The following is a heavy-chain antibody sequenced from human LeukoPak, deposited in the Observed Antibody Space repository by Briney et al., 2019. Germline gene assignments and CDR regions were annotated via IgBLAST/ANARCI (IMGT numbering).Heavy chain of an antibody. Sequence: PSETLSLTCTVSGGSISSYYSSWIRQPAGKGLEWIGRIHTSGSTNFNPSLQSRVTISVDKSKNQFSLKLNSVTAADTAVYYCARGPYSSGWYGFDYWGQGTLVTVSS. V-gene: IGHV4-4*07. D-gene: IGHD6-19*01. J-gene: IGHJ4*02. CDR2: IHTSGST. CDR3: ARGPYSSGWYGFDY. CDR1: GGSISSYY.